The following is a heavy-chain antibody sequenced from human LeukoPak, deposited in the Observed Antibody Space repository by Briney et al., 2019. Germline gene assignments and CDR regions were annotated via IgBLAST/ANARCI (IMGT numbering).Heavy chain of an antibody. CDR2: IYYSGST. CDR3: ARDKGYSSSWKWFDP. J-gene: IGHJ5*02. CDR1: GGSISSYY. D-gene: IGHD6-13*01. V-gene: IGHV4-59*01. Sequence: TSETLSLTCTVSGGSISSYYWSWIRQPPGKGLEWIGYIYYSGSTNYNPSLKSRVTISVDTSKNQFSLKLSSVTAADTAVYYCARDKGYSSSWKWFDPWGQGTLVTVSS.